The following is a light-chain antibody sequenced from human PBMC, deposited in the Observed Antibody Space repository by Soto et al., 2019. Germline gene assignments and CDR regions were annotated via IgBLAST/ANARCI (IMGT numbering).Light chain of an antibody. V-gene: IGKV3-20*01. Sequence: EIVLTQSPGTLSLSPGERATLSCRASQSVSSSYLTWYQQKPGQAPRLLICGASSRATGIPDRFSASGSGTDFTLTISRLEPEDFAVYYCHQYGSSPLTFGGGTKVEIK. J-gene: IGKJ4*01. CDR3: HQYGSSPLT. CDR1: QSVSSSY. CDR2: GAS.